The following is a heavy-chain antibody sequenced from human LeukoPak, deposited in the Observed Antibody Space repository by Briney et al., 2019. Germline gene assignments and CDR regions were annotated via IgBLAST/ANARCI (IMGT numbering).Heavy chain of an antibody. Sequence: ASETLSLTCTVSDDSITMYYWTWIRRPPGKGLEWIGYVYHTGSTKFNPSLNGRVSISRDTSNNFFSLRLRSVTAADTAVYFCARGRVSSSTWYSTYYYFFYMDFWGKGTTVTVSS. CDR3: ARGRVSSSTWYSTYYYFFYMDF. CDR2: VYHTGST. V-gene: IGHV4-59*01. CDR1: DDSITMYY. J-gene: IGHJ6*03. D-gene: IGHD4-11*01.